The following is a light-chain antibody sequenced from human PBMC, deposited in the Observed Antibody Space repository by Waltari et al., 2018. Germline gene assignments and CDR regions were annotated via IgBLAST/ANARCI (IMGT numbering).Light chain of an antibody. J-gene: IGLJ2*01. V-gene: IGLV1-44*01. CDR3: AAWDDNLNGRVI. Sequence: SVLTLAPSLSASPGQSLTFTCSGSDPTIGRHPVPFFPQGPGTAPKVLIYSSTHRPSGVPDRFSGSKSGTSASLAITGLQSEDEGDYYCAAWDDNLNGRVIFGGGTKLTVL. CDR1: DPTIGRHP. CDR2: SST.